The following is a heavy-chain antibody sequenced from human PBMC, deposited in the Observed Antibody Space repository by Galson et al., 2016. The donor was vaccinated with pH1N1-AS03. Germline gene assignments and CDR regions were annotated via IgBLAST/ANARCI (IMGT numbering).Heavy chain of an antibody. CDR3: ARDPRGPCTSTTCPTAYYFGMDV. V-gene: IGHV1-2*04. J-gene: IGHJ6*02. Sequence: SVKVSCKASGYIFTGFYVHWVRQAPGQGLEWMGWINPNRGVTNYAQKFQAWVTMTRDTSISTAYMELYGLKSDDTAVYYCARDPRGPCTSTTCPTAYYFGMDVWGQGTTVIVSS. D-gene: IGHD2-2*01. CDR1: GYIFTGFY. CDR2: INPNRGVT.